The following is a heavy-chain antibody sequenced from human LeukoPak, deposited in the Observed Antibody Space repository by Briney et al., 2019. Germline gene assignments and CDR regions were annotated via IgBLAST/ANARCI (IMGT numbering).Heavy chain of an antibody. V-gene: IGHV4-38-2*01. J-gene: IGHJ5*02. CDR2: FYHSGST. CDR3: ARVITMVRGVYSPVVSDRFDP. D-gene: IGHD3-10*01. CDR1: GYSISSGYY. Sequence: SQTLSLTCAVSGYSISSGYYWGWIGHPPGKGLEWIDCFYHSGSTYYNPSLKGRVTISVDTSKNQYSLKLSSVTAADTAVYYCARVITMVRGVYSPVVSDRFDPWGQGTLVTVSS.